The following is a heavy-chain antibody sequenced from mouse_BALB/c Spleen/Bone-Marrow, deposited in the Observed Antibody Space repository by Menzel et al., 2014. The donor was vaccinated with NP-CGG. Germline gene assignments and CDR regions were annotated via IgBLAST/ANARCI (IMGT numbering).Heavy chain of an antibody. J-gene: IGHJ4*01. D-gene: IGHD1-1*01. Sequence: VQLQQSGAELAKPGASVKMSSKASGYTFTSYWMHWVKRRPGQGLEWIGYINPSTGYTEYNQKFKDKATLTADKSSSTAYMQLSSLTSEDSAVYYCARPPYYYGSSYDAMDYWGQGTSVTVSS. CDR3: ARPPYYYGSSYDAMDY. CDR2: INPSTGYT. V-gene: IGHV1-7*01. CDR1: GYTFTSYW.